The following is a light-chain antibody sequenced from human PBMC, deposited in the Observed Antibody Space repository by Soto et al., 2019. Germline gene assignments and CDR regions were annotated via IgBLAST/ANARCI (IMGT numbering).Light chain of an antibody. CDR1: QSISSY. Sequence: DIQITQSPSSLSAYVGDTGNITFPSSQSISSYLNWYQQKPGKAPKLLIYAASSLQSGVPSRFSGSGSGTDFTLTISSLQTEDFATYYCKQSYSTPLTFGGGTKVDIK. J-gene: IGKJ4*01. CDR2: AAS. CDR3: KQSYSTPLT. V-gene: IGKV1-39*01.